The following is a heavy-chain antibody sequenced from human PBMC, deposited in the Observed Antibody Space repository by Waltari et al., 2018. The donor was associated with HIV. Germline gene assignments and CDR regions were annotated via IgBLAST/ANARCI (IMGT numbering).Heavy chain of an antibody. CDR1: GFTFSSYG. Sequence: QVQLVESGGGVVQPGGSLRLSCAASGFTFSSYGMHWVRQAPGKGLEWVAFIRYDGSNKYYADSVKGRFTISRDNSKNTLYLQMNSLRAEDTAVYYCAKDLSTMIVVVGTDYWGQGTLVTVSS. D-gene: IGHD3-22*01. CDR3: AKDLSTMIVVVGTDY. CDR2: IRYDGSNK. V-gene: IGHV3-30*02. J-gene: IGHJ4*02.